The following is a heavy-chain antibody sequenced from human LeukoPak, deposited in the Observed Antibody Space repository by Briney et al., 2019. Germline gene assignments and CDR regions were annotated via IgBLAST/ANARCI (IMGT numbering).Heavy chain of an antibody. Sequence: SVKVSCKASGGTFSSYAISWVRQAPGQGLEWMGRIIPILGIANYAQKFQGRVTITADKSTSTAYMELSSLRSEDTAVYYCARVADYDSSGSEHWGQGTLVTVSS. CDR3: ARVADYDSSGSEH. V-gene: IGHV1-69*04. CDR2: IIPILGIA. J-gene: IGHJ1*01. CDR1: GGTFSSYA. D-gene: IGHD3-22*01.